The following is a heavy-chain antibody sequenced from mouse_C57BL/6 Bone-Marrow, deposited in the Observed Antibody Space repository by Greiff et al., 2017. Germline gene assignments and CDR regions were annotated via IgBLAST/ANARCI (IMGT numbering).Heavy chain of an antibody. CDR1: GYTFTSYW. V-gene: IGHV1-53*01. D-gene: IGHD1-1*01. J-gene: IGHJ2*01. Sequence: VQGVESGTELVKPGASVKLSCKASGYTFTSYWMHWVKQRPGQGLEWIGNINPSNGGTNYNEKFKSKATLTVDKSSSTAYMQLSSLTSEDSAVYYCARGFTTVVATGFDYWGQGTTLTVSS. CDR3: ARGFTTVVATGFDY. CDR2: INPSNGGT.